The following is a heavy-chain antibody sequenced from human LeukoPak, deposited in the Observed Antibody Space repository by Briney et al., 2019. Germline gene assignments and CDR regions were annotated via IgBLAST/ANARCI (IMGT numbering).Heavy chain of an antibody. CDR1: GFTFSSYG. Sequence: KPGVSLRLSCAASGFTFSSYGMHWVRQAPGKGLEWVSSISSSSSYIYYADSVKGRFTISRDNAKNSLYLQMNSLRAEDTAVYYCARVGFGELQTFFDYWGQGTLVTVSS. D-gene: IGHD3-10*01. CDR2: ISSSSSYI. CDR3: ARVGFGELQTFFDY. J-gene: IGHJ4*02. V-gene: IGHV3-21*01.